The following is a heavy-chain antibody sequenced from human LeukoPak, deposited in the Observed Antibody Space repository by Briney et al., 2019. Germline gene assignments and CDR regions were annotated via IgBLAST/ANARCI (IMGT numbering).Heavy chain of an antibody. V-gene: IGHV1-46*01. CDR3: ARDPDYGDVLDY. CDR1: GYTFTSYY. J-gene: IGHJ4*02. D-gene: IGHD4-17*01. CDR2: INPSGGST. Sequence: ASVTVSFKASGYTFTSYYMHWVRQAPRQGLEWMGIINPSGGSTSYAQKFQGRVTMTRDTSTSTVYMELSSLRSEDTAVYYCARDPDYGDVLDYWGQGTLVTVSS.